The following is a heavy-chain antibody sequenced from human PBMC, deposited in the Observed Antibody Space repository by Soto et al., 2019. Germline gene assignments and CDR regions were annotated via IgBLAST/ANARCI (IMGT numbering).Heavy chain of an antibody. D-gene: IGHD5-12*01. CDR1: GGSISSYY. J-gene: IGHJ4*02. CDR2: IYYSGRT. CDR3: ARGGTWPDY. Sequence: SETLSLTGTVSGGSISSYYCSWIRQPPGKGLEWIGYIYYSGRTNYNPSLKSRVTISVDTSKNQFSLKLSSVTAADTAVYYCARGGTWPDYVGQGTLVNVSS. V-gene: IGHV4-59*01.